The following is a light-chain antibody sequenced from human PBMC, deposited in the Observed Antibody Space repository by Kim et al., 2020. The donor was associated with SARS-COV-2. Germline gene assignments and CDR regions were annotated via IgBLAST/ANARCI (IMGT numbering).Light chain of an antibody. Sequence: DIQMTQSPPTLSASVGDRVTITCRASQTITTWLAWYQQKPGKAPNLLIYEVSTLEDGVPSRFSGGGSGTEFTLTIASLQPDDFATYYCQQYHTFPWTFRQGTKVDIK. J-gene: IGKJ1*01. CDR2: EVS. V-gene: IGKV1-5*01. CDR1: QTITTW. CDR3: QQYHTFPWT.